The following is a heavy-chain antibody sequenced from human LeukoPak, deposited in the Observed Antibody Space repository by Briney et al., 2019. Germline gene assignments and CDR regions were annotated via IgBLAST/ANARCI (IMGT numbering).Heavy chain of an antibody. CDR2: INHSGST. CDR1: GGSISSGGYS. V-gene: IGHV4-34*01. J-gene: IGHJ4*02. Sequence: PSETLSLTCAVSGGSISSGGYSWSWIRQPPGKGLEWIGEINHSGSTNYNPSLKSRVTISVDTSKNQFSLKLSSVTAADTAVYYCARGTRRAVAATGGYYFDYWGQGTLVTVSS. D-gene: IGHD6-19*01. CDR3: ARGTRRAVAATGGYYFDY.